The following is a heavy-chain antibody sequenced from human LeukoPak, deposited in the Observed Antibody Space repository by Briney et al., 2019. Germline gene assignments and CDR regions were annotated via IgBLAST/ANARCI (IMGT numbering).Heavy chain of an antibody. D-gene: IGHD6-19*01. Sequence: HPGGSLRLSCAASGFTFSSSAMNWVRQAPGKGLEWVSTISGGGESTYYADSVKGRFTISRDNSKNTLYLQMNSLRAEDTAVYYCAKHLVGVAGRYFDYWGQGTLVTVSS. CDR2: ISGGGEST. CDR1: GFTFSSSA. CDR3: AKHLVGVAGRYFDY. J-gene: IGHJ4*02. V-gene: IGHV3-23*01.